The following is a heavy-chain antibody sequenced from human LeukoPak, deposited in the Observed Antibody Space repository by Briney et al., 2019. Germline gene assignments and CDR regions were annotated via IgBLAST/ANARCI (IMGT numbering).Heavy chain of an antibody. D-gene: IGHD3-22*01. CDR1: GGSFSGYY. J-gene: IGHJ4*02. CDR2: INHSGST. V-gene: IGHV4-34*01. Sequence: SETLSLTCAVYGGSFSGYYWSWIRQPPGKGLEWIGEINHSGSTNYNPSLKSRVTVSVDVTKNQFSLKLSSVTAADTAVYYCARAPGAYPYYYDSSGYYYDYWGQGTLVTVSS. CDR3: ARAPGAYPYYYDSSGYYYDY.